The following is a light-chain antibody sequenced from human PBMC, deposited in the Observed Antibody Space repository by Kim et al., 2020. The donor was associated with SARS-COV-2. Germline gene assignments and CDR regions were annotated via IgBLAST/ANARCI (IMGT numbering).Light chain of an antibody. CDR3: TSRDSSGNCVV. CDR1: SLRSYY. CDR2: GKN. J-gene: IGLJ2*01. V-gene: IGLV3-19*01. Sequence: SSELTQDPAVSVALGQTVRITCQGDSLRSYYASWYQQMPGQAPVLVIYGKNNRPSGIPDRFSGSSSGNTASLTITGAQAEDEADYFCTSRDSSGNCVVFG.